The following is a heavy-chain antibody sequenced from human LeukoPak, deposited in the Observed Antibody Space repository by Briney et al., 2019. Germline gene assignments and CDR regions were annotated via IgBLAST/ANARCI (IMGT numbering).Heavy chain of an antibody. J-gene: IGHJ3*02. CDR1: GGSISSSSYY. CDR3: VIFDSGSDGAFDI. D-gene: IGHD3-10*01. V-gene: IGHV4-39*07. CDR2: INHSGTT. Sequence: SETLSLTCTVSGGSISSSSYYWGWIRQPLGKGLEWIGEINHSGTTNYNPSLKSRVTISVDTSKNQFSLQLSSVTAADTALYYCVIFDSGSDGAFDIWGQGTAVTVSS.